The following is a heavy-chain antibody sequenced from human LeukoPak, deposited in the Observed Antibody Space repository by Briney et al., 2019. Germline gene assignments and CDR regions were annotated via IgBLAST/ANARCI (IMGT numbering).Heavy chain of an antibody. J-gene: IGHJ4*02. CDR1: GFTFSDYY. CDR3: ARAPTVLVGYCSSSSCQADY. Sequence: GGSLRLSCAASGFTFSDYYMSWIRQAPGKGLEWVSYISSSGSTIYYADSVKGRFTISRDNAKNSLYLQMNSLRVEDTAVYYCARAPTVLVGYCSSSSCQADYWGQGTLVTVSS. D-gene: IGHD2-2*01. CDR2: ISSSGSTI. V-gene: IGHV3-11*04.